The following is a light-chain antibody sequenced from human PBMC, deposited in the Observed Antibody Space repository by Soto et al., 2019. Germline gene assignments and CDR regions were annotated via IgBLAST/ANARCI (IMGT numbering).Light chain of an antibody. CDR1: QSVSSR. CDR3: QQYGSSF. J-gene: IGKJ5*01. CDR2: DAS. V-gene: IGKV3-20*01. Sequence: EIVLTQSPGTLSLSPGERGALSCRASQSVSSRLAWYQQKPGQAPRLLIYDASNRATGIPARFSGSGSGTDFTLTISRLEPEDFAVYYCQQYGSSFFGQGTRLEIK.